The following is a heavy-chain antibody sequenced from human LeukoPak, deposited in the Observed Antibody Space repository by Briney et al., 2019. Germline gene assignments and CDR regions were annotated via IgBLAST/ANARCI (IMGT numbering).Heavy chain of an antibody. D-gene: IGHD3-16*02. CDR1: GFSLSTSGVG. J-gene: IGHJ4*02. Sequence: SGPTLVNPTQTLTLICTFSGFSLSTSGVGVGWIRQPPGKALEWLALIYWDDDKRYSPSLKSRLTITKDTSKNQVVLTMTNMDPVDTATYYCAHMGYDYVWGSYRYPGIFYFDYWGQGTLVTVSS. CDR3: AHMGYDYVWGSYRYPGIFYFDY. CDR2: IYWDDDK. V-gene: IGHV2-5*02.